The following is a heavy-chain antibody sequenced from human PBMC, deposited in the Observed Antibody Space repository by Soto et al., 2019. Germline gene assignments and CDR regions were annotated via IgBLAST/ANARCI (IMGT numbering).Heavy chain of an antibody. Sequence: LVESGGGLVQPGGSLRLSCAASGFTFSNIWMSWVRRSPEKGPEWVASISPDGGEIYYVDSVKGRFTISRDNTRNSLYLQMNSLRAEDTTVYYCAIGPRWGQGTAVTVSS. J-gene: IGHJ4*02. CDR2: ISPDGGEI. V-gene: IGHV3-7*01. CDR3: AIGPR. CDR1: GFTFSNIW.